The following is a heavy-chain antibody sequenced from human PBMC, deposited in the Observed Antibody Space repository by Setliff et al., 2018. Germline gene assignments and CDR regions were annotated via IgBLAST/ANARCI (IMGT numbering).Heavy chain of an antibody. CDR2: IYTSWST. V-gene: IGHV4-61*09. CDR3: VRSAVYCASDCYPRYFDS. D-gene: IGHD2-21*01. CDR1: GGSVNSGYDN. Sequence: SETLSLTCTVSGGSVNSGYDNWNWLRQPAGKGLEWIGQIYTSWSTIYNPSLKSRVTILLDTSKNQFSLRMASVTSADTAVYYCVRSAVYCASDCYPRYFDSWGQGTLVNVSS. J-gene: IGHJ4*02.